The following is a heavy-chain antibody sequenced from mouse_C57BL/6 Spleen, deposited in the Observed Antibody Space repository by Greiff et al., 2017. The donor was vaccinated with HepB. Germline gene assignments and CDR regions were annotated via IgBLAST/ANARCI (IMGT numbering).Heavy chain of an antibody. V-gene: IGHV1-63*01. CDR2: IYPGGGYT. CDR1: GYTFTNYW. Sequence: QVQLQQSGAELVRPGPSVKMSCKASGYTFTNYWIGWAKQRPGHGLEWIGDIYPGGGYTNYNEKFKGKATLTADKSSSTAYMQFSSLTSEDSAIYYCARVGTTVVEGYYFDYWGQGTTLTVSS. CDR3: ARVGTTVVEGYYFDY. J-gene: IGHJ2*01. D-gene: IGHD1-1*01.